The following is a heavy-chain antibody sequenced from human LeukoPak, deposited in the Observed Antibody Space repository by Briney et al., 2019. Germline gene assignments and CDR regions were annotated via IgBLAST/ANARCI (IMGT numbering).Heavy chain of an antibody. Sequence: SETLSLTCTVSGGSISSYYWSWIRQPPGKGLEWIGYISYSGSTNYNPSLKSRVTISVDTSKNQFSLKLSSVTAADTAVYYCARHSSSSWYIFDYWSQGTLVTVSS. V-gene: IGHV4-59*08. CDR1: GGSISSYY. D-gene: IGHD6-13*01. J-gene: IGHJ4*02. CDR3: ARHSSSSWYIFDY. CDR2: ISYSGST.